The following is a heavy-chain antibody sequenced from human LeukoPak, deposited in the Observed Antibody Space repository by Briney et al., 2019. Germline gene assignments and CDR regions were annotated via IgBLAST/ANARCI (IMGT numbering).Heavy chain of an antibody. J-gene: IGHJ4*02. CDR2: FDPEDGET. V-gene: IGHV1-24*01. CDR1: GYTLTELS. CDR3: ATAHARTGYCSGGSCYPFDY. Sequence: GASVKVSCKVSGYTLTELSMHWVRQAPGEGLEWMGGFDPEDGETIYAQKFQGRVTMTEDTSTDTAYMELSSLRSEDTAVYYCATAHARTGYCSGGSCYPFDYWGQGTLVTVSS. D-gene: IGHD2-15*01.